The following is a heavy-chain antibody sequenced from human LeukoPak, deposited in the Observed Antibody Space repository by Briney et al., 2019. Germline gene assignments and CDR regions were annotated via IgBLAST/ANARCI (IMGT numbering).Heavy chain of an antibody. CDR2: MNPDSGNR. D-gene: IGHD2-21*01. J-gene: IGHJ3*01. CDR3: WVTYSGAFNAFDV. Sequence: GASVKVSCKASGYTFTRYDINWVRQATGQGLEWMGWMNPDSGNRGYAQKFHGRVTMTRNTSISVAYMELSSLNSEDTAVYYCWVTYSGAFNAFDVWGQGTLVSVSS. V-gene: IGHV1-8*01. CDR1: GYTFTRYD.